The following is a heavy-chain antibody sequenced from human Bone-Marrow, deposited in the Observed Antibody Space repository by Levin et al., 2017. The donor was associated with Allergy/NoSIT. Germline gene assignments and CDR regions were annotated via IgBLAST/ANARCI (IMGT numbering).Heavy chain of an antibody. J-gene: IGHJ4*02. D-gene: IGHD3-10*01. V-gene: IGHV4-31*03. CDR3: TRDGGSGSFYNRPFDF. CDR2: IYYGGVT. Sequence: RSSETLSLTCSVSGGSVSSGGYYWSWVRQRPGKGLEWIGYIYYGGVTKYNPAYEGRAGISVNMSKNQLSLQLMSVTATDTAVYYCTRDGGSGSFYNRPFDFWGQGTLVTVSS. CDR1: GGSVSSGGYY.